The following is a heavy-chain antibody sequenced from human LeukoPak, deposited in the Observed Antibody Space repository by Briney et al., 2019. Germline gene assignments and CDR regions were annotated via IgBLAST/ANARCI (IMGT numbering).Heavy chain of an antibody. CDR3: AKSPGYSSSWYDY. CDR2: ISSGGGST. CDR1: GFTFSNYA. D-gene: IGHD6-13*01. V-gene: IGHV3-23*01. J-gene: IGHJ4*02. Sequence: GGSLRLSCAASGFTFSNYAMSWVRQAPGKGLEWVSAISSGGGSTYYADSVKGRFTISRDNSKNTLYLQMNSLRAEDTAVYYCAKSPGYSSSWYDYWGQGTLVTVSP.